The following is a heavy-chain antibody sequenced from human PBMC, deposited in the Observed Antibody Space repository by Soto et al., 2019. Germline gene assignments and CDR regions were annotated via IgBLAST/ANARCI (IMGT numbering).Heavy chain of an antibody. CDR2: INHSGST. D-gene: IGHD6-13*01. V-gene: IGHV4-34*01. CDR3: ARVGIIAASLGGYYYYGMDV. Sequence: SETLSLTCAVYGGSFSGYYWSWIRQPPGKGLEWIGEINHSGSTNYNPSLKSRVTISVDTSKNQFSLKLSSVTAADTAVYYCARVGIIAASLGGYYYYGMDVWGQGTTVTV. CDR1: GGSFSGYY. J-gene: IGHJ6*02.